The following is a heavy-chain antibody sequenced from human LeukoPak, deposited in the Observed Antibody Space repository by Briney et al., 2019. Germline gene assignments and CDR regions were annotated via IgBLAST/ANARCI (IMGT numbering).Heavy chain of an antibody. V-gene: IGHV3-30*03. Sequence: GRSLRLSCAASGFTFSSYGMHWVRQAPGKGLEWVAVISYDGSNKYYADSVKGRFTISRDNSKNTLYLQMNSLRAEDTAVYYCARDPQGYCSGGSCYSFWGQGTLVTVSS. J-gene: IGHJ4*02. D-gene: IGHD2-15*01. CDR2: ISYDGSNK. CDR3: ARDPQGYCSGGSCYSF. CDR1: GFTFSSYG.